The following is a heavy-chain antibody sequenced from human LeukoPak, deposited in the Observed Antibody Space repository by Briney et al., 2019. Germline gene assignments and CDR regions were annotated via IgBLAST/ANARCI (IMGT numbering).Heavy chain of an antibody. Sequence: GGSLRLSCAASGFTFSRYNMNWVRQAPGKGLEWVSSISRTGNYIYYADSVKGRFTISRDNAQNSLFLQMNSLRVEDTAVYYCARVLESDCSGGSCYSGLDYWGQGTLVTVSS. CDR3: ARVLESDCSGGSCYSGLDY. CDR1: GFTFSRYN. J-gene: IGHJ4*02. D-gene: IGHD2-15*01. CDR2: ISRTGNYI. V-gene: IGHV3-21*01.